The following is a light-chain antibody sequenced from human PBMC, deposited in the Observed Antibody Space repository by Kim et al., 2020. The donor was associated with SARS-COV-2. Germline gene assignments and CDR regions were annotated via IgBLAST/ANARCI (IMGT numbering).Light chain of an antibody. CDR2: GKN. CDR1: RLRSYY. V-gene: IGLV3-19*01. Sequence: LGQTVRITCQGDRLRSYYASWYQQKPGQAPVLVIYGKNNRPSGIPDRFSGSSSGNTASLTLTGAQAEDEADYYCISRDSSGNHLAVFGGGTQLTVL. J-gene: IGLJ3*02. CDR3: ISRDSSGNHLAV.